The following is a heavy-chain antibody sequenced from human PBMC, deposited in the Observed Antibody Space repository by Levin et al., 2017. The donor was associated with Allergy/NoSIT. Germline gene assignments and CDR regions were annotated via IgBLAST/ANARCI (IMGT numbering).Heavy chain of an antibody. CDR1: GFTFSRYW. J-gene: IGHJ4*02. CDR3: AREQQQLGGDFDY. D-gene: IGHD6-13*01. CDR2: INSDGSST. Sequence: RASVKVSCAASGFTFSRYWMYWVRQAPGKGLVWVSRINSDGSSTNYADSVKGRFTVSRDNAKNTLYLQMNSLRVEDTAVYYCAREQQQLGGDFDYWGQGTLVTVSS. V-gene: IGHV3-74*01.